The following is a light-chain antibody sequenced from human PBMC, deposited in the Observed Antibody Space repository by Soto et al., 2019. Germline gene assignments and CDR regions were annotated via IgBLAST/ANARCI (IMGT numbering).Light chain of an antibody. J-gene: IGKJ4*01. Sequence: EIVLTQSPATLSLSPGERATLSCRASQSVSSYLAWYQQKPGQAPRILIYDASNRATGIPPRFSGSGAGTAFTLNISSLEPEDFAVYYWQQRSNWPLALPLGGGTKGEIK. CDR2: DAS. CDR1: QSVSSY. V-gene: IGKV3-11*01. CDR3: QQRSNWPLALP.